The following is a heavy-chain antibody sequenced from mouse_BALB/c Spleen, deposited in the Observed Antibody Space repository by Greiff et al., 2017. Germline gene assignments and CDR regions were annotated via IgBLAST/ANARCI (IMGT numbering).Heavy chain of an antibody. CDR3: AFYYGSSYADAMDY. Sequence: ESGPGLVKPSQSLSLTCSVTGYSITSGYYWNWIRQFPGNKLEWMGYISYDGSNNYNPSLKNRISITRDTSKNQFFLKLNSVTTEDTATYYCAFYYGSSYADAMDYWGQGTSVTVSS. CDR2: ISYDGSN. D-gene: IGHD1-1*01. V-gene: IGHV3-6*02. CDR1: GYSITSGYY. J-gene: IGHJ4*01.